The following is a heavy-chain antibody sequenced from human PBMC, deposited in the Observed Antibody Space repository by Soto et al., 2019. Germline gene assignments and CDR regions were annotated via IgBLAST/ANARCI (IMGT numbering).Heavy chain of an antibody. CDR3: ARATWFVSPGAFDI. Sequence: QVQLQESGPGLVKPSQTLSLTCTVSGGSISSGGYYWSWIRQHPGKGLEWIGYIYYSGSTYYNPSLKSRVTISVDTSKNQLALKLSSVTDADTAVYYCARATWFVSPGAFDIWGQGTMVTVSS. V-gene: IGHV4-31*03. J-gene: IGHJ3*02. CDR2: IYYSGST. CDR1: GGSISSGGYY. D-gene: IGHD3-10*01.